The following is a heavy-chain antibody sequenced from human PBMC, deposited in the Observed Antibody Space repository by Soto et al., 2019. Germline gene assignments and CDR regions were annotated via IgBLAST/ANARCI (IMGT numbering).Heavy chain of an antibody. CDR2: ISSTNRYT. V-gene: IGHV3-11*05. CDR1: GFTFTDYY. CDR3: ARDRAGYSGVWDY. J-gene: IGHJ4*02. D-gene: IGHD6-19*01. Sequence: QVQLVESGGGLVKPGGSLRLSCVASGFTFTDYYMTWIRQAPGKGLEWVSYISSTNRYTNYAVSVKGRFTISRDDAKNSLYLPMNSLRSDDTAIYFCARDRAGYSGVWDYWGQGTLVTVSS.